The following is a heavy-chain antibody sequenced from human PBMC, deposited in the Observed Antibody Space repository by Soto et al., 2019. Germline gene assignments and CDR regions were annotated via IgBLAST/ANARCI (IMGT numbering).Heavy chain of an antibody. CDR1: GGSISSGDDY. D-gene: IGHD3-10*01. Sequence: QVQLQESGPGLVKTSQTLSLTCTVSGGSISSGDDYWSLIRQPPGKGLEWIGYIYYSGTTYYNPSLKSRVTISVDTSKNQFSLKLSSVTAADTAVYYCARALRGSGSWGWFDPWGQRTLVTVSS. V-gene: IGHV4-30-4*01. CDR3: ARALRGSGSWGWFDP. J-gene: IGHJ5*02. CDR2: IYYSGTT.